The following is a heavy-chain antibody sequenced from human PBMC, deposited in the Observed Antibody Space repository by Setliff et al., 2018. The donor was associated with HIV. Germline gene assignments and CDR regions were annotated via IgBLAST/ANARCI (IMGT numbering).Heavy chain of an antibody. V-gene: IGHV4-61*09. CDR3: ARWPPHRSSDYDQEYYFDY. D-gene: IGHD3-22*01. CDR1: GGSNSSGSYY. J-gene: IGHJ4*02. Sequence: SETLSLTCTVSGGSNSSGSYYWSWMRQPAGKGLEWIGHIYTSGSTNYNPSLKSRVTISVDTSKNQFSLKLSSVTAADTAVYYCARWPPHRSSDYDQEYYFDYWGQGTLVTVSS. CDR2: IYTSGST.